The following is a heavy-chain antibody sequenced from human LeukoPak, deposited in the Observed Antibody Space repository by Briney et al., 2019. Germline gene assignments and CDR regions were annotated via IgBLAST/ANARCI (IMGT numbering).Heavy chain of an antibody. J-gene: IGHJ6*03. D-gene: IGHD3-3*01. Sequence: PSETLSLTCTVFGGSISSSSYYWGWIRQPPGKGLEWIGSIYYSGSTYYNPSLKSRVTISVDTSKNQFSLKLSSVTAADTAVYYCARRGYDFWSGYYKPTKEYYMDVWGKGTTVTVSS. CDR3: ARRGYDFWSGYYKPTKEYYMDV. CDR2: IYYSGST. CDR1: GGSISSSSYY. V-gene: IGHV4-39*01.